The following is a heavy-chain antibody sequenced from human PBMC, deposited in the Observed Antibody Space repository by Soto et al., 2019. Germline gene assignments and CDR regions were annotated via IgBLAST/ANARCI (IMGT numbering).Heavy chain of an antibody. CDR3: AKEYSSIAARSPSWILLGGMDV. D-gene: IGHD6-6*01. V-gene: IGHV3-9*01. CDR1: GFTFDDYA. CDR2: ISWNSGSI. Sequence: PGGSLRLSCAASGFTFDDYAMHWVRQAPGKGLEWVSGISWNSGSIGYADSVKGRFTISRDNAKNSLYLQMNSLRAEDTALYYCAKEYSSIAARSPSWILLGGMDVWGQGTTVTVSS. J-gene: IGHJ6*02.